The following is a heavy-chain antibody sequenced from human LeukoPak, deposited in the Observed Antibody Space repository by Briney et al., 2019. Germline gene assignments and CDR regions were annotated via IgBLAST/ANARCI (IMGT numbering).Heavy chain of an antibody. CDR2: IYSTGIT. J-gene: IGHJ5*02. CDR1: GGPINTYY. CDR3: ARPQSGLGWFDP. V-gene: IGHV4-4*07. Sequence: SETLSLTCTVSGGPINTYYWSWIRQPAGKGLEWIGRIYSTGITTYNPSLKGRVTMSVDTSKNQFSLKLSSVTAADTAVYYCARPQSGLGWFDPWGQGILVTVSS.